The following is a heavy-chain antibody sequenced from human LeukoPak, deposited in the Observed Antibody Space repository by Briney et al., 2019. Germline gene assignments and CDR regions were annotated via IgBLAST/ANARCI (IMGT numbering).Heavy chain of an antibody. Sequence: GGSLRLSCAASGFTFSSYGMHWVRQAPGKGLEGVAVIWYDGSNKYYADSVKGRFTISRGNSKNTLYLQMNSLRAEDTAVYYCARVSRGDTYYDFWSGYYSGEYYYYYMDVWGKGTTVTVSS. CDR1: GFTFSSYG. CDR2: IWYDGSNK. CDR3: ARVSRGDTYYDFWSGYYSGEYYYYYMDV. J-gene: IGHJ6*03. V-gene: IGHV3-33*01. D-gene: IGHD3-3*01.